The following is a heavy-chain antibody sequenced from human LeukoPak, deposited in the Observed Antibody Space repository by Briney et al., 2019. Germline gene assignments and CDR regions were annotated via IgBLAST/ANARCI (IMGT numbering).Heavy chain of an antibody. J-gene: IGHJ4*02. CDR1: GYTFTGYY. Sequence: ASVKVSCKASGYTFTGYYMHWVRQAPGQGREWMGWINPNSGGTNYAQQFQGRATMTRETSISTAYMELSRLRSDDPAVYYCARGEDYGDWNFDYWGQGTLVTVSS. CDR3: ARGEDYGDWNFDY. V-gene: IGHV1-2*02. CDR2: INPNSGGT. D-gene: IGHD4-17*01.